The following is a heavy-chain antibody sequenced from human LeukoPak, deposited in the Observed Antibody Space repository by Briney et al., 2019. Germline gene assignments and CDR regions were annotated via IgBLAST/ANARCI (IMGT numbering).Heavy chain of an antibody. Sequence: GGSLRLXCAASGFTFSSYAMSWVRQAPGKELEWVSAITGSGSTTYYADSVKGRFTFSRDNSKNTLYLQMNSLRAEDTAVYYCAKDYGDYFLNFDYWGQGTLVTVSS. CDR1: GFTFSSYA. V-gene: IGHV3-23*01. J-gene: IGHJ4*02. CDR3: AKDYGDYFLNFDY. CDR2: ITGSGSTT. D-gene: IGHD4-17*01.